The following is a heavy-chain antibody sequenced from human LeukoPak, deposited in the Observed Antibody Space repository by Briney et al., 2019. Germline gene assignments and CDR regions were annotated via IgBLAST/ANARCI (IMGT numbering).Heavy chain of an antibody. CDR1: VGSMSADC. Sequence: PEILSRTRAVAVGSMSADCWGWIRQPPPKGLEWIGYTHYSGSINYNLSLKSRGARSLDTSMDGSFLKRSSVAAADTAVYYFARHRDMASGYDFRARGTLVAVSP. V-gene: IGHV4-59*08. D-gene: IGHD5-12*01. J-gene: IGHJ4*02. CDR3: ARHRDMASGYDF. CDR2: THYSGSI.